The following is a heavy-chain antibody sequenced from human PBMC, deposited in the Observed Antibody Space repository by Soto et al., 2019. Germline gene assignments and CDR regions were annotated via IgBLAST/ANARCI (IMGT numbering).Heavy chain of an antibody. V-gene: IGHV4-59*08. CDR3: ARSIYYSDAGGSPLLDF. D-gene: IGHD3-22*01. CDR2: IYYSGSA. CDR1: GGSISSYY. Sequence: SETLSLTCTVSGGSISSYYWSWIRQPPGKGLEWIGYIYYSGSANYNPSLKSRVTIPVDTSRNQFSLKLNSVTAADTAVYFCARSIYYSDAGGSPLLDFRAQGTLVTVSS. J-gene: IGHJ4*01.